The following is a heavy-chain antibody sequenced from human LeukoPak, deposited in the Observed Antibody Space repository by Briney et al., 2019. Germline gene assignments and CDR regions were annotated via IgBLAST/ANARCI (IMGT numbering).Heavy chain of an antibody. CDR2: ISASGGST. CDR3: AKDQWDGYRYFDY. V-gene: IGHV3-23*01. Sequence: PGGSLRLSCAASGFTFSSYAMSWVHQAPGKGLEWVSAISASGGSTYYADSVKGRFTISRDTSKNTLYLQMNSLTAEDTAVYYCAKDQWDGYRYFDYWGQGTLVTVSS. D-gene: IGHD5-24*01. J-gene: IGHJ4*02. CDR1: GFTFSSYA.